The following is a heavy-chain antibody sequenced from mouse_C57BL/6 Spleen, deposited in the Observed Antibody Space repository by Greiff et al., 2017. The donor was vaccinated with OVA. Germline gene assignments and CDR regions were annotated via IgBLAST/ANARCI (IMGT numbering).Heavy chain of an antibody. J-gene: IGHJ4*01. CDR2: ISSGGSYT. Sequence: EVQLVESGGDLVKPGGSLKLSCAASGFTFSSYGMSWVRQTPDKRLEWVATISSGGSYTYYPDSVKGRFTISRDNAKNTLYLQMSSLKSEDTAMYYCAREGSYAMDYWGQGTSVTVSS. V-gene: IGHV5-6*01. CDR1: GFTFSSYG. CDR3: AREGSYAMDY.